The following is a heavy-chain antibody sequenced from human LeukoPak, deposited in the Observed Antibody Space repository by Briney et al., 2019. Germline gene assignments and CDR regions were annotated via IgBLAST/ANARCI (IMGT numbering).Heavy chain of an antibody. CDR1: GYSFTSYW. Sequence: GESLKISCKGSGYSFTSYWIGWVRPMPGKGLEWMGIIYPGDSDTRYSPSFQGQVTISADKSISTAYLQWSSLKASDTAMYYCAHAAPYYDSSGYNAFDIWGQGTMVTVSS. V-gene: IGHV5-51*01. CDR2: IYPGDSDT. J-gene: IGHJ3*02. D-gene: IGHD3-22*01. CDR3: AHAAPYYDSSGYNAFDI.